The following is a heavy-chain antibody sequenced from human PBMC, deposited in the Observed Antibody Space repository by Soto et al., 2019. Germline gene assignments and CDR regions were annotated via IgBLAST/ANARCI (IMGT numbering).Heavy chain of an antibody. CDR2: IYTSGSS. Sequence: SETVSLTCTVSCGSISSYYWSWSRQPSWKGLEWIVRIYTSGSSSYNPSLKSRVTMSVDTSKNKFSLKLSSVTAADTAVYYSARDSPKHSYGYRGLLYYQYGMDFWAQGTTVPVSS. D-gene: IGHD5-18*01. V-gene: IGHV4-4*07. CDR1: CGSISSYY. J-gene: IGHJ6*01. CDR3: ARDSPKHSYGYRGLLYYQYGMDF.